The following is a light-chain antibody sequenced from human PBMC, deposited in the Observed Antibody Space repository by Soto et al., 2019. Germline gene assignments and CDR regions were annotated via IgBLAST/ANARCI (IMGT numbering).Light chain of an antibody. V-gene: IGLV2-14*01. Sequence: QSALTQPASVSGSPGQSITISCTGTSSDVGGYNYVSWYQQHPGKAPKLMIYDVSNRPSGVSNRFSDSKSGNTASLTISWLQAEDEADYYCSSYTSSSTLPYVFGTGTKVTVL. J-gene: IGLJ1*01. CDR2: DVS. CDR3: SSYTSSSTLPYV. CDR1: SSDVGGYNY.